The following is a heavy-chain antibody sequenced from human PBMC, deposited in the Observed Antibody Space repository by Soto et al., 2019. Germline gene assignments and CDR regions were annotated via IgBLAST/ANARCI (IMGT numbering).Heavy chain of an antibody. D-gene: IGHD5-12*01. CDR2: ISGSGGST. V-gene: IGHV3-23*01. J-gene: IGHJ4*02. CDR1: GFTFSSYA. CDR3: AKDPSRGGRWLQSGRDY. Sequence: GGSLRLSCAASGFTFSSYAMSWVRQAPGKGLEWVSAISGSGGSTYYADSVKGRFTISRDNSKNTLYLQMNSLRAEDTAVYYCAKDPSRGGRWLQSGRDYWGQGTLVTVSS.